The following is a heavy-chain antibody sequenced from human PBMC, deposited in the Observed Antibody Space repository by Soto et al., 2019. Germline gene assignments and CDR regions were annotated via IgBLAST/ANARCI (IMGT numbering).Heavy chain of an antibody. Sequence: QVQLVESGGGVVQPGRSLRLSCAASGFTFSNYAMHWVRQAPGKGLEWVAIISYDGTNKYDADSVKGRFTISRDNSKNTLYLQMNSLTPDDTAVYYCARDHSSGWYGLDYWGQGTLVTVSS. V-gene: IGHV3-30-3*01. D-gene: IGHD6-19*01. J-gene: IGHJ4*02. CDR2: ISYDGTNK. CDR1: GFTFSNYA. CDR3: ARDHSSGWYGLDY.